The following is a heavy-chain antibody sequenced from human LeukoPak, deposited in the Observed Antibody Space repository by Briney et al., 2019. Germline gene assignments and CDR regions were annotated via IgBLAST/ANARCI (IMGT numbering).Heavy chain of an antibody. CDR2: ISSSSSYI. D-gene: IGHD1-26*01. CDR3: ARDPRSGSYSKFDY. J-gene: IGHJ4*02. V-gene: IGHV3-21*01. Sequence: GGSLRLSCAASGFTFSSYSMNWVRQAPGKGLEWVSSISSSSSYIYYADSVKGRFTISRDNAKNSLYLQMNSLRAEDTAVYYCARDPRSGSYSKFDYWGQGTLVTVSS. CDR1: GFTFSSYS.